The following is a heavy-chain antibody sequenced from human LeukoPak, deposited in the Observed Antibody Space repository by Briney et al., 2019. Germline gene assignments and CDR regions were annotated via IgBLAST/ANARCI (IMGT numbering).Heavy chain of an antibody. D-gene: IGHD6-19*01. J-gene: IGHJ4*02. V-gene: IGHV3-30*02. Sequence: GGSLRLSCAASGFTFSSYVMHWVRQAPGKGLEWVAFIRYDGSYKYYSDSVKGRFTISRDNSKNTLYLQMNSLRPEDTAVYYCARSSGWLIDSWGQGTLVTVSS. CDR3: ARSSGWLIDS. CDR2: IRYDGSYK. CDR1: GFTFSSYV.